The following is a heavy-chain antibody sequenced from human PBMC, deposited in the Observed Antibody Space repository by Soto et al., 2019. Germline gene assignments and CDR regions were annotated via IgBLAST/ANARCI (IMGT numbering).Heavy chain of an antibody. D-gene: IGHD3-3*01. V-gene: IGHV1-8*01. J-gene: IGHJ6*02. Sequence: GASVKVSCKASGYTFTNYDINWVRQASGQGLEWMGWINPNSDDSGYAQKFQGRVTMTRDISKSTVHMELSSLTSDDTAVYYCARGYGGLFGVATPLYYGMDIWGLGTTVTVSS. CDR2: INPNSDDS. CDR1: GYTFTNYD. CDR3: ARGYGGLFGVATPLYYGMDI.